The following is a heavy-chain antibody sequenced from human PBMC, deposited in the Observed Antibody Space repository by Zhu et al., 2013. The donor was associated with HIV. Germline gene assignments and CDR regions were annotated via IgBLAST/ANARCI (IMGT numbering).Heavy chain of an antibody. J-gene: IGHJ5*02. V-gene: IGHV1-3*04. CDR2: INTGNGAA. CDR1: GYTFTGQG. CDR3: ARARESVLDYRLEP. Sequence: QVQLVQSATEVKKPGASVKVSCKASGYTFTGQGIHWVRQAPGQRLEWMGLINTGNGAAQYSQKFQDRVTITRDTSATTAYMELNSLTYEDTAIYYCARARESVLDYRLEPWGQGTLVTVSS. D-gene: IGHD3-16*01.